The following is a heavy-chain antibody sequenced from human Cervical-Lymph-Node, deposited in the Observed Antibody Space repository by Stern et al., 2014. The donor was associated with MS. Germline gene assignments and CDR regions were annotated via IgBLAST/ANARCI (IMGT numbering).Heavy chain of an antibody. J-gene: IGHJ5*02. CDR2: ISYDGSNK. Sequence: QVQLVESGGGVVQPGRSLRLSCAASGFTFSSYAMHWVRQAPGKGLEWVAVISYDGSNKYYADSVKGRFTISRDNSKNTLYLQMNSLRAEDTAVYYCAREDTYYYDSSGLNWFDPWGQGTLVTVSS. D-gene: IGHD3-22*01. CDR3: AREDTYYYDSSGLNWFDP. CDR1: GFTFSSYA. V-gene: IGHV3-30*04.